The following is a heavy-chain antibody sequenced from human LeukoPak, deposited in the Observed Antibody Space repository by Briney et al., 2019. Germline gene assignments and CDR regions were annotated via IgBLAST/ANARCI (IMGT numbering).Heavy chain of an antibody. Sequence: SETLSLTCTVSGGSISTNYWSWIRQPPGMGLEWIGDINYSGNTNNNPSLQGRLTISVDTSRNQFSLKLSSVSAADPDVYYCVKWQYCGNNCYFSAFDMWGQGTVVTVS. CDR2: INYSGNT. J-gene: IGHJ3*02. V-gene: IGHV4-59*01. D-gene: IGHD2-21*01. CDR3: VKWQYCGNNCYFSAFDM. CDR1: GGSISTNY.